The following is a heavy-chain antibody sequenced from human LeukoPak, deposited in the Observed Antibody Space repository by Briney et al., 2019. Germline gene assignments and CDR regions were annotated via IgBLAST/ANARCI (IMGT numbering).Heavy chain of an antibody. Sequence: PGGSLRLSCSASGFTFSSYAMHWVRQAPGKGLEYVSAISSNGGSTYYADSVKGRFTISRDNSKSTLYLQMSSLRAENTAVYYCVNLGGYYGSGTHYYDYWGQGTLVTVSS. V-gene: IGHV3-64D*06. CDR3: VNLGGYYGSGTHYYDY. CDR2: ISSNGGST. J-gene: IGHJ4*02. CDR1: GFTFSSYA. D-gene: IGHD3-10*01.